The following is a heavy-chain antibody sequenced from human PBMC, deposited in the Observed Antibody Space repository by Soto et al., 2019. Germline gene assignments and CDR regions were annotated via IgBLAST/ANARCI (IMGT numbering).Heavy chain of an antibody. V-gene: IGHV3-30*18. CDR3: AKDMAAVVGPIDY. J-gene: IGHJ4*02. CDR1: GFTFSSYG. Sequence: QVQLVESGGGVVQPGRSLRLSCAASGFTFSSYGMHWVRQAPGKGLEWVAVILYDGSNKYYADSVKGRFTISRDNSKNTLYLQMNSLRAEDTAVYYCAKDMAAVVGPIDYWGQGTLVTVSS. CDR2: ILYDGSNK. D-gene: IGHD6-19*01.